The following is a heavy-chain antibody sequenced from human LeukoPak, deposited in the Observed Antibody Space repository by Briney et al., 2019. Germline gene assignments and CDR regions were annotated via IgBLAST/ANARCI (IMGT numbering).Heavy chain of an antibody. CDR1: GGTFSSYA. CDR2: IIPIFGTA. CDR3: ARDLGADQWLAPFDY. J-gene: IGHJ4*02. V-gene: IGHV1-69*05. Sequence: GASVKVSCKASGGTFSSYAISWVRQAPGQGLEWMGGIIPIFGTANYAQKFQGRVTITRNTSISTAYMELRSLRSDDTAVYYCARDLGADQWLAPFDYWGQGTLVTVSS. D-gene: IGHD6-19*01.